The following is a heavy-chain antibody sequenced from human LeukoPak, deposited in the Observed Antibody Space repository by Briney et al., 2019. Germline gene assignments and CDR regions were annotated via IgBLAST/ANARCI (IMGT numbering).Heavy chain of an antibody. CDR1: GFTFRSCG. Sequence: PGGSLILSCAASGFTFRSCGMHWVRQAPGKGLEWVAVIWYDGTNKYYADSVKGRFTISRDNSKNTLYLQMNSLSAEDTAVYYCARRDGYDFDYWGQGTLVTVSS. CDR2: IWYDGTNK. CDR3: ARRDGYDFDY. V-gene: IGHV3-33*08. D-gene: IGHD5-24*01. J-gene: IGHJ4*02.